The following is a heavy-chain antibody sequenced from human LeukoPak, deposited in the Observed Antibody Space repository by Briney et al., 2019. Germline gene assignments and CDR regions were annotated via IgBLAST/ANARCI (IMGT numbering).Heavy chain of an antibody. D-gene: IGHD6-6*01. J-gene: IGHJ4*02. CDR2: IKSKTDGGTT. Sequence: GGSLRLSCTASGFTFGDYVMSWVRQAPGKGLEWVGRIKSKTDGGTTDYAAPVKGRFTISRDDSKNTLYLQMNSLKTEDTAVYYCTTDKWGSSKYWGQGTLVTVSS. CDR1: GFTFGDYV. V-gene: IGHV3-15*01. CDR3: TTDKWGSSKY.